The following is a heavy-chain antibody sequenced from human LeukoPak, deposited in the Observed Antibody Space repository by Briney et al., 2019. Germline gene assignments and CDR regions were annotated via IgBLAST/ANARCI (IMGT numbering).Heavy chain of an antibody. V-gene: IGHV3-23*01. CDR3: AKDRVHCTNGVCYKGSFDY. CDR2: ISGSGGST. CDR1: GFTFSSYA. D-gene: IGHD2-8*01. J-gene: IGHJ4*02. Sequence: QPGGSLRLSCAASGFTFSSYAMSWVRQAPGKGLEWVSAISGSGGSTYYADSVKGRFTISRDNSKNTLYLQMNSLRAEDTAVYYCAKDRVHCTNGVCYKGSFDYWGQGTLVTVSS.